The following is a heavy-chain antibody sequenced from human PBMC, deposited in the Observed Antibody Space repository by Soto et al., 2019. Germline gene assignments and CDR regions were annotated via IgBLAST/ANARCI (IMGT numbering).Heavy chain of an antibody. CDR3: ARDGGYCSSTSCPKPYYYYGMDV. V-gene: IGHV3-30-3*01. J-gene: IGHJ6*02. Sequence: GGSLRLSCAASGFTFSSYAMHWVRQAPGKGLEWVAVISYDGSNKYYADSVKGRFTISRDNSKNTLHLQMNSLRAEDTAVYYCARDGGYCSSTSCPKPYYYYGMDVWGQGTTVTVSS. CDR2: ISYDGSNK. CDR1: GFTFSSYA. D-gene: IGHD2-2*01.